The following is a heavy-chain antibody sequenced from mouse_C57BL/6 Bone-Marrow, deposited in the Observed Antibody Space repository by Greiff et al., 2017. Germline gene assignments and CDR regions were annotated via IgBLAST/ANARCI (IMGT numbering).Heavy chain of an antibody. V-gene: IGHV1-54*01. D-gene: IGHD1-1*01. Sequence: VQLQQSGAELVRPGTSVKVSCKASGYAFTNYLIEWVKQRPGQGLEWIGVINPGSGGTNYNEKFKGKATLTADKSSSTAYMQLSSLTSEDSAVYFCARRTTVVATNYFDYWGQGTTLTVSS. CDR2: INPGSGGT. CDR3: ARRTTVVATNYFDY. J-gene: IGHJ2*01. CDR1: GYAFTNYL.